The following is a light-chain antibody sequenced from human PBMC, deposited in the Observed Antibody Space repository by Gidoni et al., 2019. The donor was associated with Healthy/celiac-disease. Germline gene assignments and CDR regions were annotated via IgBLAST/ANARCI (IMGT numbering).Light chain of an antibody. CDR1: NIGSKS. CDR2: DDS. Sequence: SYVLTQPPSVSVAPGQTARITCGGNNIGSKSVHWYQQTPGQAPVLVVYDDSDRPSGSPERFSGSNSGNTATLTISRVEAGDEADYYCQVWDSSSDHPRWVFGGGTKLTVL. V-gene: IGLV3-21*02. CDR3: QVWDSSSDHPRWV. J-gene: IGLJ3*02.